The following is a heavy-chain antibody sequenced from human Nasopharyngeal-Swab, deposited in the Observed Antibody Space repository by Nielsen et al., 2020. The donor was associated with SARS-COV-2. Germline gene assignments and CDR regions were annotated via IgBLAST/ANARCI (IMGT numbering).Heavy chain of an antibody. CDR3: AHSEGYCSSTSCYWGHYYYYVDV. Sequence: SGPTLVKPTQTLTLTCTFSGIPLSTSGGGVGWMRQPPGKALEWLALIYWNDAKRYSPSLKSRPTITKDTSKNQVVLTLTNMDPVDKATYYCAHSEGYCSSTSCYWGHYYYYVDVWGKGTTVTVSS. CDR1: GIPLSTSGGG. D-gene: IGHD2-2*01. J-gene: IGHJ6*03. V-gene: IGHV2-5*01. CDR2: IYWNDAK.